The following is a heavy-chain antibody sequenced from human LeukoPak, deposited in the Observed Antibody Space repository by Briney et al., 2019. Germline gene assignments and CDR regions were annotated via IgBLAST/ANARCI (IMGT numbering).Heavy chain of an antibody. V-gene: IGHV3-30*18. CDR2: ISYDGSNK. CDR3: AKEKRDYDILTGLL. Sequence: PGRSLRLSCAASGFTFSSYGMHWVRQAPGKGLEWVAVISYDGSNKYYADSVKGRFTISRDNSKNTLYLQMNSLRAEDTAVYYCAKEKRDYDILTGLLWGQGTLVTVSS. D-gene: IGHD3-9*01. J-gene: IGHJ1*01. CDR1: GFTFSSYG.